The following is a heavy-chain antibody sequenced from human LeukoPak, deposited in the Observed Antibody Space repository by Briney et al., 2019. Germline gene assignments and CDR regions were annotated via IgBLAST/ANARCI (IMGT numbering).Heavy chain of an antibody. CDR1: GGAISSSSYY. V-gene: IGHV4-39*01. Sequence: KPSETLSLTCTVSGGAISSSSYYWGWIRQPPGKGLEWIGSIFYSGSTYYNPSLKSRVTISVDTSKNQFSLKLSSVTAADTAIYYCARHLSSDYTSWFDPWGQGTLVTVSS. CDR3: ARHLSSDYTSWFDP. J-gene: IGHJ5*02. D-gene: IGHD4-11*01. CDR2: IFYSGST.